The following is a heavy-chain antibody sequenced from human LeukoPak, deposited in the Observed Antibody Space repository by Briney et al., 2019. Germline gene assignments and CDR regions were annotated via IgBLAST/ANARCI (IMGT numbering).Heavy chain of an antibody. CDR1: GYTLTSYA. J-gene: IGHJ6*02. Sequence: ASVKVSCKASGYTLTSYAMNWVRQAPGQGLEWMGWINTNTGNPTYAQGFTGRFVFSLDTSVSTAYLQISSLKAEDTAVYYCARDRCSGGSCPSSRYGMDVWGQGTTVTVSS. CDR3: ARDRCSGGSCPSSRYGMDV. CDR2: INTNTGNP. D-gene: IGHD2-15*01. V-gene: IGHV7-4-1*02.